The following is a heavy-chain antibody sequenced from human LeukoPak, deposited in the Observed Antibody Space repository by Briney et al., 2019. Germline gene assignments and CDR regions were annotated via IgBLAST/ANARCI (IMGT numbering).Heavy chain of an antibody. CDR2: IKPDGSEK. CDR3: ARGSSWSFDY. CDR1: GFTFSSYA. Sequence: PGGSPRLSCAASGFTFSSYAMSWVRQAPGKGLEWVVSIKPDGSEKYYVDSVKGRFTISRDNAMNSLYLQMNSLRAEDTAVYYCARGSSWSFDYWGQGTLVTVSS. D-gene: IGHD2-15*01. V-gene: IGHV3-7*01. J-gene: IGHJ4*02.